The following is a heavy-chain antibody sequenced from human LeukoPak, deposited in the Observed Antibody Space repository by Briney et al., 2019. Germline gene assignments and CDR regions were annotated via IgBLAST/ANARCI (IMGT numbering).Heavy chain of an antibody. CDR3: AKDRVPVAAAYFDY. D-gene: IGHD6-13*01. Sequence: GGSLTRSCAASRFTFSSLPMIGARQAQGKGLKWVSAISGGGGSTYYADSVKGRFTISRDNAKSTLYLQMNSLRAEDTAVYYCAKDRVPVAAAYFDYWGQGTLVTVSS. CDR2: ISGGGGST. CDR1: RFTFSSLP. V-gene: IGHV3-23*01. J-gene: IGHJ4*02.